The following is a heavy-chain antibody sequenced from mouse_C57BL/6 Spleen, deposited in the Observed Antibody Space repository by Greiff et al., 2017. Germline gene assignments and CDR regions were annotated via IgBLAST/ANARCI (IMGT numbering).Heavy chain of an antibody. J-gene: IGHJ2*01. V-gene: IGHV1-9*01. D-gene: IGHD1-1*01. CDR1: GYTFTGYW. Sequence: QVQLQQSGAELMKPGASVKLSCKATGYTFTGYWIEWVKQRPGHGLEWIGEIVPGSGCTNYNEKFKGKATFTADTSSNTAYMQLSSLTTEDSAIYYCARGVVATKTYYWGQGTTLTVSS. CDR3: ARGVVATKTYY. CDR2: IVPGSGCT.